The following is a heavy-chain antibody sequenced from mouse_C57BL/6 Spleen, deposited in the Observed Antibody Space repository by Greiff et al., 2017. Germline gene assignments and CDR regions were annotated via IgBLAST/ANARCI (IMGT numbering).Heavy chain of an antibody. CDR3: ARGYCMYFDV. D-gene: IGHD3-1*01. CDR2: INPNYGTT. V-gene: IGHV1-39*01. J-gene: IGHJ1*03. Sequence: EVQLQQSGPELVKPGASVKISCKASGYSFTDYNMNWVKQSNGKSLEWIGVINPNYGTTSYNQKFKGKATLTLDPSSSTAYMQLNSLTSADSAVXCCARGYCMYFDVWGTGTTVTVSS. CDR1: GYSFTDYN.